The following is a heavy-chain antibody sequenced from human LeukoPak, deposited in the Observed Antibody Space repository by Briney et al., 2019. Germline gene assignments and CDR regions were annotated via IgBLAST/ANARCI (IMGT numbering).Heavy chain of an antibody. D-gene: IGHD5-18*01. CDR1: GYSISSGYY. Sequence: KPSETLSLTCDVFGYSISSGYYWGWIRQPPGKGLEWIGIMHHSGTTYYNPSLNSRVTLSVDTSKNQLSLKLSSATAADTAVYYCARDLTALGDYWGQGILVIVSS. V-gene: IGHV4-38-2*02. J-gene: IGHJ4*02. CDR2: MHHSGTT. CDR3: ARDLTALGDY.